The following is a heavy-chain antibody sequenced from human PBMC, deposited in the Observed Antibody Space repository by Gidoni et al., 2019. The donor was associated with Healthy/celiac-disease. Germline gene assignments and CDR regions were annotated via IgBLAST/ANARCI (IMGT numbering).Heavy chain of an antibody. CDR3: ASSSSSWKIDY. CDR2: IIPILGIA. Sequence: QVQLVQSGAEVKKPGSSVTVSCKASGGTFSSYTISWVRQDPGQGLEWMGRIIPILGIANDEQKFQGRVMITADKSTSTAYRELSSLRSEDTAVYYCASSSSSWKIDYWGQGTLVTVSA. CDR1: GGTFSSYT. D-gene: IGHD6-6*01. J-gene: IGHJ4*02. V-gene: IGHV1-69*02.